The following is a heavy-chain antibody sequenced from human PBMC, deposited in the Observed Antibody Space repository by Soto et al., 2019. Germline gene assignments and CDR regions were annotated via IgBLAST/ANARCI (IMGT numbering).Heavy chain of an antibody. J-gene: IGHJ5*02. CDR3: ARGLIHDSSGYYFNWFDP. CDR1: GGSFSGYY. V-gene: IGHV4-34*01. D-gene: IGHD3-22*01. Sequence: QVQLQQWGAGLLKPSETLSRTCAVYGGSFSGYYWCWIRQPPGKGLEWIGEINHSGSTNYNPSLKIRVTISVDTSKNQFSLKLSSVTAADTAVYYCARGLIHDSSGYYFNWFDPWGQGTLVTVSS. CDR2: INHSGST.